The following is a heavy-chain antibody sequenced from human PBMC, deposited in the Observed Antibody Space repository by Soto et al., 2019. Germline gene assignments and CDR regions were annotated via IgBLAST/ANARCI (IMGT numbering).Heavy chain of an antibody. Sequence: ASVKVSCKASGYTFTSYGISWVRQAPGQGLEWMGWISAYNGNTNYAQKLQDRVTMTTDTSTSTAYKELRSLRSDDTAVYYCARDPGYCGGDCYSDYWGQGTLVTVSS. CDR3: ARDPGYCGGDCYSDY. V-gene: IGHV1-18*04. D-gene: IGHD2-21*02. CDR2: ISAYNGNT. CDR1: GYTFTSYG. J-gene: IGHJ4*02.